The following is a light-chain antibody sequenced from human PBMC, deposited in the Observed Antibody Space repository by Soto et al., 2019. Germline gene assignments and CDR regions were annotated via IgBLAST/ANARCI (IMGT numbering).Light chain of an antibody. CDR2: GAS. CDR3: QQYHTWPIT. CDR1: QGVSRK. V-gene: IGKV3-15*01. J-gene: IGKJ4*01. Sequence: DIVMTQSPATLSVAPGERVTFSCRASQGVSRKLAWYQHKPGQAPRLLISGASTGATGIPARFSGSGSGTEFTLTISSLQSEDCAMYYCQQYHTWPITFGGGTKVEIK.